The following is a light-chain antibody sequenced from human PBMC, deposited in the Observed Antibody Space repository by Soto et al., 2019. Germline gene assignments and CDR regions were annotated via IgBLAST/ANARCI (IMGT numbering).Light chain of an antibody. CDR3: AAWDDNLNAYV. Sequence: QSVLTQPPSASGTPGQRVTISCSGSSSNIGSNYVYWYQHLPGTAPKLLIYIGDQRASGVSDRFSASKSGTSASLAISGLRSDDEADYYCAAWDDNLNAYVFGSGTKVTVL. V-gene: IGLV1-47*02. J-gene: IGLJ1*01. CDR1: SSNIGSNY. CDR2: IGD.